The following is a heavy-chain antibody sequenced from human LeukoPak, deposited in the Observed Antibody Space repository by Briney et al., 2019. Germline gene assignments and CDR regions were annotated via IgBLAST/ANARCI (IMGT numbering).Heavy chain of an antibody. D-gene: IGHD3-10*01. CDR1: GGSISSGSYY. CDR2: IYTSGST. J-gene: IGHJ4*02. V-gene: IGHV4-61*02. Sequence: SQTLSLTCTVSGGSISSGSYYWSWIRQPAGKGLEWIGRIYTSGSTNYNPSLKSRVTISVDTSKNQFSLKLSSVTAADTAVYYCARDRGDYYGSGSYSDYWGQGTLVTVSS. CDR3: ARDRGDYYGSGSYSDY.